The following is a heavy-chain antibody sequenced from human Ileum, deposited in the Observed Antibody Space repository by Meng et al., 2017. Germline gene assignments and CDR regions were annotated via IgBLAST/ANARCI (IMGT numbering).Heavy chain of an antibody. CDR1: GGSFSGYY. CDR2: IDHSGGT. J-gene: IGHJ5*02. D-gene: IGHD1-26*01. V-gene: IGHV4-34*01. CDR3: ARRVGATPYAYNWLDP. Sequence: QVQLLQLGAGLWKPSETLSLTCGVYGGSFSGYYWSWIRQPPGKGLEWIGEIDHSGGTNYNPSLKNRVTISVDTSNNRFSLKLSSVKAADTALYFCARRVGATPYAYNWLDPWGQGTLVTVSS.